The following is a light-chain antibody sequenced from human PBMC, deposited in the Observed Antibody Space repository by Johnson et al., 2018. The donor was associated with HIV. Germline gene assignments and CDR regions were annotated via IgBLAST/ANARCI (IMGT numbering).Light chain of an antibody. CDR2: ENN. V-gene: IGLV1-51*02. CDR3: ATWDSSLSAFV. Sequence: QSVLSQPPSVSAAPGQKVTISCSGSSSNIGNNYVSWYQQLPGTAPKLLIYENNKRPSGIPDRFSASKSGSSATLGITGLQTGDEADYYCATWDSSLSAFVFGPVTKGTIL. CDR1: SSNIGNNY. J-gene: IGLJ1*01.